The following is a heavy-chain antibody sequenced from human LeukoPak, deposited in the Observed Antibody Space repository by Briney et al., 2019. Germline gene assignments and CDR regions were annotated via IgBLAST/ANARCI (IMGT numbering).Heavy chain of an antibody. Sequence: ASVKVSCKASGYTFTSYAMNWVRQAPGQGLEWMGWISAYNGNTNYAQKLQGRVTMTTDTSTSTAYMELRSLRSDDTAVYYCARDPYRSHFDYWGQGTLVTVSS. CDR3: ARDPYRSHFDY. V-gene: IGHV1-18*01. J-gene: IGHJ4*02. CDR2: ISAYNGNT. D-gene: IGHD1-14*01. CDR1: GYTFTSYA.